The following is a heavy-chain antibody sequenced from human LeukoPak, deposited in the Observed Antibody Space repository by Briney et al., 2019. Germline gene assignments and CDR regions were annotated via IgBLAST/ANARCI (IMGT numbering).Heavy chain of an antibody. J-gene: IGHJ3*02. D-gene: IGHD2-2*02. CDR1: GYTFTGYY. Sequence: ASVKVSCKASGYTFTGYYMHWVRQAPGQGLEWMGWINPNSGGTNYAQKFQGRVTMTRDTSISTAYMELSRLRSDDTAVYYCARVHTRSDAFDIWGQGTMVTVSS. V-gene: IGHV1-2*02. CDR3: ARVHTRSDAFDI. CDR2: INPNSGGT.